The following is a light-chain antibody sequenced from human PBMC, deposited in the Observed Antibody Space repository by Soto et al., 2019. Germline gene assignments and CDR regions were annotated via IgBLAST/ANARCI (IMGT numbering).Light chain of an antibody. V-gene: IGLV2-23*01. J-gene: IGLJ2*01. CDR2: EGS. Sequence: QSVLTQPASVSGSPGQSITISCTGTSSDVGSYNLVSWYQQHPGKAPKLMIYEGSKRPSGVSNRFSGSKSGNTASLTISGLQAEDEADYYCFSYAGSSTLRVVFGGGTKLTVL. CDR3: FSYAGSSTLRVV. CDR1: SSDVGSYNL.